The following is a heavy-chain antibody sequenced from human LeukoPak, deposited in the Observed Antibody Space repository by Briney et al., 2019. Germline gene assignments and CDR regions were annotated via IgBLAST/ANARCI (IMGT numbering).Heavy chain of an antibody. D-gene: IGHD6-13*01. CDR3: ARDSSWMFDY. J-gene: IGHJ4*02. CDR2: IYHSGST. CDR1: GYSISSGYY. V-gene: IGHV4-38-2*02. Sequence: SETLSLTCAVSGYSISSGYYWGWIRQPPGKGLEWIGSIYHSGSTYYNPSLKSRVTISVDTSKNQFSLRLSSVTAADTAVYYCARDSSWMFDYWGQGTLVTVSS.